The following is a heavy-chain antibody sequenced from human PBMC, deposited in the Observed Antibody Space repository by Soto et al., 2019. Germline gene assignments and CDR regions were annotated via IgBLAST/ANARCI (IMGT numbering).Heavy chain of an antibody. J-gene: IGHJ6*02. Sequence: QVQLQESGPGLVKPSETLSLSCTVSGGSISSYHWSWIRQTPGKGLEWIGYVHYSWGSNYNPSLKSRVAISRDTSKSQFSLKLTSVTATDTAVYYCARQGFGARHGLVDVWGQGTTVTVSS. D-gene: IGHD3-10*01. CDR3: ARQGFGARHGLVDV. CDR2: VHYSWGS. V-gene: IGHV4-59*08. CDR1: GGSISSYH.